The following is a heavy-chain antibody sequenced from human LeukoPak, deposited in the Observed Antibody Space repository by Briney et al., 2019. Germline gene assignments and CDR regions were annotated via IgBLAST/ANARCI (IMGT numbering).Heavy chain of an antibody. Sequence: ASVKVSCKVSGYTLTELSMHWVRQAPGKGLEWMGGFDPEDGETIYAQKFQGRVTMTEDTSTDTAYMELSSLRSEDTAVYYCATEGSGAAAGTGAFDIWGQGTMVTVS. D-gene: IGHD6-13*01. CDR2: FDPEDGET. CDR1: GYTLTELS. CDR3: ATEGSGAAAGTGAFDI. J-gene: IGHJ3*02. V-gene: IGHV1-24*01.